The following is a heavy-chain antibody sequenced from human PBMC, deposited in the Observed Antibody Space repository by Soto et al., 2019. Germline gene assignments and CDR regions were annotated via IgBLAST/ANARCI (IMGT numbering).Heavy chain of an antibody. Sequence: QVQLVQSGAEEKKPGASVKVSCKASGYTFTSYAMHWVRQAPGQRLEWMGWINAGNGNTKYSQKFQGRVTITRDTSARTAYMELSSLRSEDTAVYYCARDLIAAAVHEGPFDPWGQGTLVTVSS. CDR1: GYTFTSYA. V-gene: IGHV1-3*05. J-gene: IGHJ5*02. D-gene: IGHD6-13*01. CDR2: INAGNGNT. CDR3: ARDLIAAAVHEGPFDP.